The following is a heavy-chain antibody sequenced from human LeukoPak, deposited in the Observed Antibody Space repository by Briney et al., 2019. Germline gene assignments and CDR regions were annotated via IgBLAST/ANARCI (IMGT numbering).Heavy chain of an antibody. CDR1: GFTFSSYS. V-gene: IGHV3-21*01. J-gene: IGHJ4*02. CDR3: ARFGHGYNLDY. D-gene: IGHD5-24*01. Sequence: GGSLGLSCAASGFTFSSYSMNWVRQAPGKGLEWVSSISSSSSYIYYADSVKGRFTISRDNAKNSLYLQMNSLRAEDTAVYYCARFGHGYNLDYWGQGTLVTVSS. CDR2: ISSSSSYI.